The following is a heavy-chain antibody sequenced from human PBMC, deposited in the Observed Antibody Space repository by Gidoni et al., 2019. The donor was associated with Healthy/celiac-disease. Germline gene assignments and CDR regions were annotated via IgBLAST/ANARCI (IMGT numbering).Heavy chain of an antibody. CDR1: GFTFSSYA. CDR2: ISYDGSNN. J-gene: IGHJ6*02. V-gene: IGHV3-30-3*01. CDR3: ARDPVYVGSSWYFWGYGMDV. Sequence: QVQLVEAGGGVVQPGRYLRLACAAPGFTFSSYAMHWVRQAPGKGLECVAVISYDGSNNYYADSVKCRFTISRDNSKNTLYLQMNSLRAEDTAVYYCARDPVYVGSSWYFWGYGMDVWGQGTTVTVSS. D-gene: IGHD6-13*01.